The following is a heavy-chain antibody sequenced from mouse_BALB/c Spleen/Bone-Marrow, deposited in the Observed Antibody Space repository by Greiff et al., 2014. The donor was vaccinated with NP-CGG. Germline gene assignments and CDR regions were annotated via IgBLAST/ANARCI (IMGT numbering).Heavy chain of an antibody. CDR1: GYTFTSYV. D-gene: IGHD1-1*01. V-gene: IGHV1-14*01. Sequence: EVQLVESGPELVKPGASVKMSCKASGYTFTSYVMHWVKQKPGQGLEWIGYINPYNDGTKYNEKFKGKATLTSGKSSSTAHMELSSLTSEDSAVYYCARGSTWAMDYWGQGTSVTVSS. J-gene: IGHJ4*01. CDR2: INPYNDGT. CDR3: ARGSTWAMDY.